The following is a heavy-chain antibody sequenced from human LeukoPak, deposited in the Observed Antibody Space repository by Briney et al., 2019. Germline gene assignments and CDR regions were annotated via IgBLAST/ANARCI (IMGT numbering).Heavy chain of an antibody. Sequence: GGSLRLSCAASGFTFDDYAMHWVRQTPGKGLEWVSGITWNSGSIGYADSVKGRFTISRDNAKNSLYLQMDSLRAEDTALYYCAKDIYSSSWFYFDYWGQGTLVTVSS. CDR3: AKDIYSSSWFYFDY. CDR1: GFTFDDYA. J-gene: IGHJ4*02. CDR2: ITWNSGSI. D-gene: IGHD6-13*01. V-gene: IGHV3-9*01.